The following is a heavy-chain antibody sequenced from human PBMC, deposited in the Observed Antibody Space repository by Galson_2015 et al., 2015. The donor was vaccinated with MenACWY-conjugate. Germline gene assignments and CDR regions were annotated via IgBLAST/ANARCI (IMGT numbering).Heavy chain of an antibody. D-gene: IGHD6-13*01. CDR3: ARGPSSRSRLFDY. CDR2: IYYSGST. J-gene: IGHJ4*02. CDR1: GGSISSRSYY. Sequence: ETLSLTCIVSGGSISSRSYYWGWIRQPPGKGLEWIGSIYYSGSTYYNPSLKSRVTISVDTSKNQFSLKLSSVTAADTAVYYCARGPSSRSRLFDYWGQGTLVTVSS. V-gene: IGHV4-39*07.